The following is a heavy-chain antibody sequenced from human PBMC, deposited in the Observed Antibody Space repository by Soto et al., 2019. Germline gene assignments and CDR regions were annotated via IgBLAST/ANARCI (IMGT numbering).Heavy chain of an antibody. J-gene: IGHJ6*02. CDR1: GGSISSYY. V-gene: IGHV4-59*08. CDR2: IYYSGSN. Sequence: QVQLQESGPGLVQPSKTLSLTCTVSGGSISSYYWSWIRQPPGKELEDIGHIYYSGSNNYNPSLKMQATRSYDTSTNHFLLTLSSVTAEDTAVYYCARGWWEREGYVMDVCCQVTTVTVSS. D-gene: IGHD1-26*01. CDR3: ARGWWEREGYVMDV.